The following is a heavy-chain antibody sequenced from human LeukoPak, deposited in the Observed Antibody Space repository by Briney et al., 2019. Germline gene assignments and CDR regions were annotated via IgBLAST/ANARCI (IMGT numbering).Heavy chain of an antibody. D-gene: IGHD1-26*01. J-gene: IGHJ1*01. Sequence: GGSLKPSVLAPGFTLNNLALNGFRRGPGGGLDGVSAISGTGSSTYYADSVKGRFTISRDNSKNTLYLQMSSLRADDTAVYYCAQAEKRDSGHRFQHWGQGILVTVSS. CDR2: ISGTGSST. CDR3: AQAEKRDSGHRFQH. CDR1: GFTLNNLA. V-gene: IGHV3-23*01.